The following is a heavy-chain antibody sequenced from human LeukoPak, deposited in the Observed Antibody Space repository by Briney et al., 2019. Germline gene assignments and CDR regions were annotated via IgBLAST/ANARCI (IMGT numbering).Heavy chain of an antibody. Sequence: ASVKVSCKVSGYTLTELSKHWVRQAPGKGLEWMGGFDPEDGETIYAQKFQGRVTMTEDTSTDTAYMELSSLRSEDTAVYYCATDWWGCSSTSCYRLDYWGQGTLVTVSS. J-gene: IGHJ4*02. CDR1: GYTLTELS. CDR2: FDPEDGET. D-gene: IGHD2-2*01. V-gene: IGHV1-24*01. CDR3: ATDWWGCSSTSCYRLDY.